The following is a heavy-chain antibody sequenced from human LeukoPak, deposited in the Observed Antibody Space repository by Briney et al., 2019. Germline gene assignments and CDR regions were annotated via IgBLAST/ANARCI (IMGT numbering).Heavy chain of an antibody. D-gene: IGHD4-23*01. V-gene: IGHV3-21*01. CDR2: ISSSSSYI. Sequence: GGSLRLSCAASGFTFSSYSMNWVRQAPGKGLEWVSSISSSSSYIYYADSVKGRFTISRDNAKNSLYPQMNSLRAEDTAVYYCAREMTTVAIAFDYWGQGTLVTVSS. J-gene: IGHJ4*02. CDR1: GFTFSSYS. CDR3: AREMTTVAIAFDY.